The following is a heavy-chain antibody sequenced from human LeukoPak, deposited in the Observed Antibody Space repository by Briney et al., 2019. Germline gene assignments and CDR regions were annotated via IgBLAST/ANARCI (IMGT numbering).Heavy chain of an antibody. Sequence: GGSLRLSCAASGFTFSSYWMSWVRQAPGKGLEWVANIKQDGSEKYYVDSVKGRFTISRDNAKNSLYLQMNSLRAEDTAVYYCARERGYYDQPSFDYWGQGTLVTVSS. CDR2: IKQDGSEK. CDR1: GFTFSSYW. D-gene: IGHD3-22*01. CDR3: ARERGYYDQPSFDY. V-gene: IGHV3-7*01. J-gene: IGHJ4*02.